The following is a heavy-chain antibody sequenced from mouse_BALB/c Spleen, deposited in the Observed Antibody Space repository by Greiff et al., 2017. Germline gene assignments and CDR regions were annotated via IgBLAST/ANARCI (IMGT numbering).Heavy chain of an antibody. CDR3: AREGLRDAMDY. V-gene: IGHV5-9-4*01. CDR1: GFTFSSYA. Sequence: EVQLVESGGGLVKPGGSLKLSCAASGFTFSSYAMSWVRQSPEKRLEWVAEISSGGSYTYYPDTVTGRFTISRDNAKNTLYLEMSSLRSEDTAMYYCAREGLRDAMDYWGQGTSVTVSS. CDR2: ISSGGSYT. D-gene: IGHD2-2*01. J-gene: IGHJ4*01.